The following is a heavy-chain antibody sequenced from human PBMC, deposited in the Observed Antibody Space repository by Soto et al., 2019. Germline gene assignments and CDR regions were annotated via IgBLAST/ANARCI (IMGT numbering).Heavy chain of an antibody. D-gene: IGHD6-13*01. V-gene: IGHV3-9*01. CDR3: ARDKYSSRWADAFEI. J-gene: IGHJ3*02. Sequence: PGGSLRLSCAASGFTFDDYAMHWVRQAPGKGLEWVSGISWNSGSIGYADSVKGRFTISRDNAKNSLYLQMNSLRAEDTALYYCARDKYSSRWADAFEIWGQGTMVTVAS. CDR1: GFTFDDYA. CDR2: ISWNSGSI.